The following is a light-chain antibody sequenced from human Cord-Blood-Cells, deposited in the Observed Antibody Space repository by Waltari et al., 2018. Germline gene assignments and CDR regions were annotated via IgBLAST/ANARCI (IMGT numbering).Light chain of an antibody. CDR2: GAS. CDR1: QSVSSN. V-gene: IGKV3-15*01. Sequence: EIVMPQSPATLSVSQGERATLSFRASQSVSSNLAWYQQKPGQPPRLLIDGASTRATGIPARFSGIGSGTEFTRTICSLQSEDFAVYYCQEYNNCTPGSVGHGTKLESK. CDR3: QEYNNCTPGS. J-gene: IGKJ2*03.